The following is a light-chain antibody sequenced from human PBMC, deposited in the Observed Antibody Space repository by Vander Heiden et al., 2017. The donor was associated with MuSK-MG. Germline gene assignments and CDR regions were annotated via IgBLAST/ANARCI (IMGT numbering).Light chain of an antibody. Sequence: DIQLTQSPSFLSASVGDRVTITCRASQGISSYLAWCQQKPGKAPKLLICSASTLQSGVPSRFSGSGSGTEFTLTISSLQPEDFATYYCQQFNSYPLTFGPGTKVDIK. CDR1: QGISSY. CDR3: QQFNSYPLT. V-gene: IGKV1-9*01. J-gene: IGKJ3*01. CDR2: SAS.